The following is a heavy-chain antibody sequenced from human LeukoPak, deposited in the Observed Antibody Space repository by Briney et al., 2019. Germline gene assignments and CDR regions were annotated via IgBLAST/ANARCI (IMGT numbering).Heavy chain of an antibody. J-gene: IGHJ5*02. CDR3: ARKTGGGGSPWFDP. Sequence: SETLSLTCTVSGGSISSGGYYWSWIRQPPGKGLEWIGYICYSGSTNYNPSLKSRVTISVDTSKNQFSLKLSSVTAADTAVYYCARKTGGGGSPWFDPWGQGTLVTVSS. D-gene: IGHD2-15*01. CDR1: GGSISSGGYY. V-gene: IGHV4-61*08. CDR2: ICYSGST.